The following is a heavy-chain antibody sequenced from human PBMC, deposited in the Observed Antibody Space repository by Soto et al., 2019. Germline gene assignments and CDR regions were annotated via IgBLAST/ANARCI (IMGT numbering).Heavy chain of an antibody. D-gene: IGHD3-16*01. J-gene: IGHJ6*02. CDR1: GGSISRGDYY. V-gene: IGHV4-30-4*01. Sequence: SETLSLTCIVSGGSISRGDYYWSWIRQPPGKGLEWIGYIYYSGSAYYNPSLKSRVTISVDTSKNQFSLKLTSVSAADTAVYYCARAGCGGYYYYYGMDVWGQGTTVTVSS. CDR3: ARAGCGGYYYYYGMDV. CDR2: IYYSGSA.